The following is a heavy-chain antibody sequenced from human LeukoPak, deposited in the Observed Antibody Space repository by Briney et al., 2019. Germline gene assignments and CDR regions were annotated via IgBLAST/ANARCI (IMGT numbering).Heavy chain of an antibody. CDR3: AKDLTVAGLGGLYYYGMDV. V-gene: IGHV3-30*18. J-gene: IGHJ6*02. Sequence: PGGSLRLSCAASGFTFSSYGMHWVRQAPGKGLEWVAVISYDGSNKYYADSVKGRFTISRDNPKNTLYLQMSSLRAEDTAVYYCAKDLTVAGLGGLYYYGMDVWGQGTTVTVSS. D-gene: IGHD6-19*01. CDR1: GFTFSSYG. CDR2: ISYDGSNK.